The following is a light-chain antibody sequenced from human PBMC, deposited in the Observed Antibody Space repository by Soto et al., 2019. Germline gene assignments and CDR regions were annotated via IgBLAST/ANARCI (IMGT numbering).Light chain of an antibody. Sequence: QLVLTQSPSASASLGASVKLTXXXXSXXXNXAIAWHQQQPEKGPRYLMKLNRDGSHSKGDGIPNRFSGSSSGAERYLTISSLQSEDEADYYCQTWGTGIVIFGGGTKVTVL. V-gene: IGLV4-69*01. CDR2: LNRDGSH. CDR3: QTWGTGIVI. CDR1: SXXXNXA. J-gene: IGLJ2*01.